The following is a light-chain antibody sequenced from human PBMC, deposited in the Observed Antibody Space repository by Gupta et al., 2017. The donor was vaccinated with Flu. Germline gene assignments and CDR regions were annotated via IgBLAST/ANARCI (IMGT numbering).Light chain of an antibody. V-gene: IGLV1-44*01. CDR3: AAWDDSLNGDV. CDR1: NSNNGSNS. CDR2: NNN. Sequence: QSVLTQSPQSCGTPGQRVTSAVHGSNSNNGSNSVHWYQQLPGTAPKLLIYNNNPRPSGVPDRFSGSNSGTSASLAINGLQSEDEADYYCAAWDDSLNGDVFGTGTKVTVL. J-gene: IGLJ1*01.